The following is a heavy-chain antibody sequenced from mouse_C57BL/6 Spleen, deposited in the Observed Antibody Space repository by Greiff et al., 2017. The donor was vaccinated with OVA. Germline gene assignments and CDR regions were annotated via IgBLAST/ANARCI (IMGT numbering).Heavy chain of an antibody. CDR2: INPSNGGT. CDR3: ARSLYYGGGFAY. D-gene: IGHD2-1*01. V-gene: IGHV1-53*01. CDR1: GYTFTSYW. Sequence: QVQLKQPGTELVKPGASVKLSCKASGYTFTSYWMHWVQQRPGQGLEWIGHINPSNGGTTYNEKFTSKATLTVDKSSCTAYMQLSSLTSEDSAVYYCARSLYYGGGFAYWGQGTLVTVSA. J-gene: IGHJ3*01.